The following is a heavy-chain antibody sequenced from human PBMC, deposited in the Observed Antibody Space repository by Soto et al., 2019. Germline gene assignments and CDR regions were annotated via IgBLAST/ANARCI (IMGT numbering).Heavy chain of an antibody. D-gene: IGHD3-22*01. V-gene: IGHV1-69*08. J-gene: IGHJ4*02. CDR2: IIPIFDTT. Sequence: QVQLVQSGTEVKKPGSSVTVSCKASGGPYSKYSISWVRQAPGQGLEWVGRIIPIFDTTNYAQKFQGRATMTADKSTSTVYMDLSSLKSEDTAVYYCARSLLGDYYDSDGLDNWGQGTLVTVSS. CDR3: ARSLLGDYYDSDGLDN. CDR1: GGPYSKYS.